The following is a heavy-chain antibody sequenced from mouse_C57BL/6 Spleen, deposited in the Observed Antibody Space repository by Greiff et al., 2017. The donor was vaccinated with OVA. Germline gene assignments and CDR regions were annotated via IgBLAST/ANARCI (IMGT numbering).Heavy chain of an antibody. J-gene: IGHJ1*03. Sequence: EVKLQESGGGLVKPGGSLKLSCAASGFTFSDYGMHWVRQAPEKGLEWVAYISSGSSTIYYADTVKGRFTISRDNAKNTLFLQMTSLRSEDTAMYYCARMVTRYFDVWGTGTTVTVSS. D-gene: IGHD2-2*01. CDR3: ARMVTRYFDV. V-gene: IGHV5-17*01. CDR2: ISSGSSTI. CDR1: GFTFSDYG.